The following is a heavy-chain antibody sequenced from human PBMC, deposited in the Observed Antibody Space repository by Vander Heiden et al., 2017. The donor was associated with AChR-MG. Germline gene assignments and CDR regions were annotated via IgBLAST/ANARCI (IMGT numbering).Heavy chain of an antibody. CDR1: RFTFTGYY. V-gene: IGHV1-2*02. J-gene: IGHJ5*02. CDR3: ARDGRRQLWLFVP. D-gene: IGHD5-18*01. Sequence: VQLVQSGAAVKKPGASVQVACKPSRFTFTGYYMHWVRQAPGQGLEWMGWINPNSGGTNYAQKFQGRVTMSRDTSISTAYMELSRLRSDDTAVYYCARDGRRQLWLFVPWGQGTLVTVSS. CDR2: INPNSGGT.